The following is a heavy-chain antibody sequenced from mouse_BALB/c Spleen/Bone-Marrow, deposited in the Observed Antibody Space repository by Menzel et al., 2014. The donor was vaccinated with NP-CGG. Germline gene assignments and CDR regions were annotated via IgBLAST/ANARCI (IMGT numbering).Heavy chain of an antibody. V-gene: IGHV1S81*02. CDR3: ARDYRYDAGFACFVY. Sequence: QVHLQQSGAELVKPGASVKLTCRASGYTFTTYWMHWVKQRPGQDLEGIGEINPSNGRTNYNEKFKSKATLTVDKSSSTAYMQLSSLSSEDSAFYYCARDYRYDAGFACFVYWGQGTLVTVSA. CDR1: GYTFTTYW. CDR2: INPSNGRT. J-gene: IGHJ3*01. D-gene: IGHD2-14*01.